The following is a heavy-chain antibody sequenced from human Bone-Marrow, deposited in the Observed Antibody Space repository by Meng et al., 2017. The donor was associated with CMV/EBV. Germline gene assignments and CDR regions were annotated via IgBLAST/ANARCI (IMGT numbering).Heavy chain of an antibody. J-gene: IGHJ4*02. CDR3: AKDLYDSSGLGRYYYFDY. V-gene: IGHV3-23*01. CDR1: GFTFSIYA. CDR2: IRGSGCST. Sequence: GGSRRLSCAASGFTFSIYAMSWVRQAPGKGLEWVSAIRGSGCSTYYADSVEGRFNISRDNSKNTLYLQMNSLRAEDTAVYYCAKDLYDSSGLGRYYYFDYWGQGTRVTGSS. D-gene: IGHD3-22*01.